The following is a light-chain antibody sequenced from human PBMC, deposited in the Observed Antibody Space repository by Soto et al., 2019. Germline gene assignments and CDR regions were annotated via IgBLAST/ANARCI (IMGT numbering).Light chain of an antibody. V-gene: IGKV1-5*01. CDR1: QSISSW. Sequence: DIQMTQSPSTLSASVGDRVTITCRASQSISSWLAWYQQKPGKAPKLLIYDASSLESGVPSGFSGSGSGTEFTLTISSLQPDDFATYYCQQYNSYSRTFGQGTKVDIK. J-gene: IGKJ1*01. CDR3: QQYNSYSRT. CDR2: DAS.